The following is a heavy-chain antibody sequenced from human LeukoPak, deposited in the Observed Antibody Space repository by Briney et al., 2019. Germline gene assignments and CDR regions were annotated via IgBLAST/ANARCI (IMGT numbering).Heavy chain of an antibody. D-gene: IGHD3-10*01. V-gene: IGHV3-64*01. CDR1: GFTFSTYA. CDR2: ISRDGGST. Sequence: GGSLRLSCAVSGFTFSTYAMHWVRQAPGEGLEYVSGISRDGGSTYYANSVKGRFTISRDNSKNTLYLQMGSLRGEDTAVYYCAKTWYGSGSYYPMFDPWGQGTLVTVSS. J-gene: IGHJ5*02. CDR3: AKTWYGSGSYYPMFDP.